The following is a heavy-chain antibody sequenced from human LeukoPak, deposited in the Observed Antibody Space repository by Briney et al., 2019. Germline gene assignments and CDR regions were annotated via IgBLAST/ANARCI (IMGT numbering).Heavy chain of an antibody. Sequence: GGSLRLSCTASGFTFSNSWMSWVRQAPGKGLEWVANIRQDGSEKYYVDSVKGRFTISRDNAKNSLFLHMNSLRAEDTAVYYCARNQYWGQGTLVTVSS. CDR1: GFTFSNSW. CDR3: ARNQY. CDR2: IRQDGSEK. V-gene: IGHV3-7*01. J-gene: IGHJ4*02. D-gene: IGHD4-11*01.